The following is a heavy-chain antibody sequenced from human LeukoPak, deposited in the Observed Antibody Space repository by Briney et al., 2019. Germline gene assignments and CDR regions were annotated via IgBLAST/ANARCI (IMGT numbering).Heavy chain of an antibody. D-gene: IGHD2-2*01. CDR2: INPKSGGT. CDR1: GYSFTDYY. Sequence: GASVKVSCKASGYSFTDYYMHWVRQAPGQGLEWMGWINPKSGGTSYAQKFQGRVTMTRDTSISTAYMELSRLRSDDTAVYYCARDVVAARGSFDYWGQGTLVTVSS. V-gene: IGHV1-2*02. J-gene: IGHJ4*02. CDR3: ARDVVAARGSFDY.